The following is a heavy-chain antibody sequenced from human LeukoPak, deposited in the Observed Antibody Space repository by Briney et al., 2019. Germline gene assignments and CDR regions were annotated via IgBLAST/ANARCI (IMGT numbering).Heavy chain of an antibody. CDR3: ARGGSYGDYYYGMDV. J-gene: IGHJ6*02. D-gene: IGHD1-26*01. Sequence: PGGSLRLSCAASGFTFSDYGIHWVRQAPGKGLEWVAVISYDGSNKYYADSVKGRFTVSRDNSKNTLYLQMNSLRAEDTAVFYRARGGSYGDYYYGMDVWGQGTTVTVSS. CDR2: ISYDGSNK. CDR1: GFTFSDYG. V-gene: IGHV3-30*03.